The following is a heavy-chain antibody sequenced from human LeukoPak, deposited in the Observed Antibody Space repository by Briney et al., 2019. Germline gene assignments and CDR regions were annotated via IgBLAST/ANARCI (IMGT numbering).Heavy chain of an antibody. Sequence: SETLSLTCAVYGGSFSGYYWSWIRQPPGKGLEWIGEINHSGSTNYNPSLKSRVTISVDTSKNQFSLKLSSVTAADTAVYYCARARRRRDGYNYGAYYFDYWGQGTLVTVSS. J-gene: IGHJ4*02. CDR1: GGSFSGYY. V-gene: IGHV4-34*01. CDR2: INHSGST. D-gene: IGHD5-24*01. CDR3: ARARRRRDGYNYGAYYFDY.